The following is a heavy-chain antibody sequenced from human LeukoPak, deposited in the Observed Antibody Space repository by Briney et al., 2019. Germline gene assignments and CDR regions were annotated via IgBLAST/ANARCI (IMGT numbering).Heavy chain of an antibody. CDR3: ASHLAPSSSWYRGWFDP. D-gene: IGHD6-13*01. Sequence: PGGSLRLSCAASGFTFSSYWMSWVRPAPGKGLEWVDNIKQDGSEKFYVDSVKGRFTSSRDNAKNSLYLQMNSLRAEDTAVYYCASHLAPSSSWYRGWFDPWGEGTLVTVSS. V-gene: IGHV3-7*01. J-gene: IGHJ5*02. CDR2: IKQDGSEK. CDR1: GFTFSSYW.